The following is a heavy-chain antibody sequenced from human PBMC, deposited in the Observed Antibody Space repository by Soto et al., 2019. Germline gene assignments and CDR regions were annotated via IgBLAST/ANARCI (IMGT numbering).Heavy chain of an antibody. V-gene: IGHV4-4*02. Sequence: PSETLSLTCAVSGASISNTNWWSWVRQPPGKGLEWIGEIYHSGTTNCDPSLKSRVTISVDKSKNQFSLKLSSVTAADTAVYYCAIPGAGDFDYWGQGTLVTVYS. D-gene: IGHD6-13*01. CDR1: GASISNTNW. J-gene: IGHJ4*02. CDR3: AIPGAGDFDY. CDR2: IYHSGTT.